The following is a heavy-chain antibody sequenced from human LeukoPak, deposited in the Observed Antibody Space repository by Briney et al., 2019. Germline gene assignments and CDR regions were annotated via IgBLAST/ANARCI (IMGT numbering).Heavy chain of an antibody. D-gene: IGHD6-6*01. Sequence: ASVKVSCKASGYTFTGYNMHWGRQAPGQGLEWMGRIKPNSGGTNYAQKFQGRVTITRDTSISTAYMELSRLRSDDTAVYYCARGGSSFDYWVRGTLVTVSS. CDR3: ARGGSSFDY. CDR1: GYTFTGYN. V-gene: IGHV1-2*06. J-gene: IGHJ4*02. CDR2: IKPNSGGT.